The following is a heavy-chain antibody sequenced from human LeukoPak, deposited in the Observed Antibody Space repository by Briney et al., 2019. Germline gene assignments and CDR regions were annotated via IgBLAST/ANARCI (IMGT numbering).Heavy chain of an antibody. D-gene: IGHD2-21*02. CDR2: INHSGST. CDR3: ARGKVVTAIRRRGWFDP. J-gene: IGHJ5*02. Sequence: PSEALSLTCTVYGVSFSGYYWSWIRQPPGKGLEWIGEINHSGSTNYNPSLKSRVTISVDTSKNQFSLKLSSVTAADTAVYYCARGKVVTAIRRRGWFDPWGQGTLVTVSS. CDR1: GVSFSGYY. V-gene: IGHV4-34*01.